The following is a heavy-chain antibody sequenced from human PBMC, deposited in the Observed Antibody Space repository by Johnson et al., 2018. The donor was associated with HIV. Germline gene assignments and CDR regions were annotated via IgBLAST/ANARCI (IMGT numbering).Heavy chain of an antibody. V-gene: IGHV3-30*02. Sequence: QVQLVESGGGLVKPGGSLRLSCAASGFTFSDYYMSWIRQAPGKGLEWVAFIRYDGSYKYYVDSVKGRFTISRDNSKNTLYLQMNSLRAEDTAVYYCAREAYCSGGSCYDAFDIWGQGTMVTVSS. CDR1: GFTFSDYY. J-gene: IGHJ3*02. CDR3: AREAYCSGGSCYDAFDI. D-gene: IGHD2-15*01. CDR2: IRYDGSYK.